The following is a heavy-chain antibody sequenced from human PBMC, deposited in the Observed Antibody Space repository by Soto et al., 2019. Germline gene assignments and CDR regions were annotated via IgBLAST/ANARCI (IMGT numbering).Heavy chain of an antibody. J-gene: IGHJ2*01. CDR2: IYYSGST. CDR1: GGSMSNYY. CDR3: ARAFAGFGAYWYFDL. D-gene: IGHD2-21*01. Sequence: QVQLQESGPGLVKPSETLSLTCTVSGGSMSNYYWSWIRQPPGKGLEWIGYIYYSGSTHYNPSLKSRVTMSLDTSKTQFSLTLRSVTAADTAVYYCARAFAGFGAYWYFDLWGRDTLVTVSS. V-gene: IGHV4-59*01.